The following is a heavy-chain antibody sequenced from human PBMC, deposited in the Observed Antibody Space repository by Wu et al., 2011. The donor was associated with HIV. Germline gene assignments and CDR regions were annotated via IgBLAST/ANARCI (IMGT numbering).Heavy chain of an antibody. CDR1: RHLHRLC. J-gene: IGHJ6*03. D-gene: IGHD4-17*01. V-gene: IGHV1-69*06. CDR3: ARDSTVTRIRLYYYYMDV. CDR2: HPSLGTA. Sequence: PGSSVKVSCQGFWRHLHRLCYQLGATGPWTRASVDGRDHPSLGTAHYAQKFQGRVTLTADKSTSTAYMELSSLRSEDTAVYYCARDSTVTRIRLYYYYMDVWGKGTTVTVSS.